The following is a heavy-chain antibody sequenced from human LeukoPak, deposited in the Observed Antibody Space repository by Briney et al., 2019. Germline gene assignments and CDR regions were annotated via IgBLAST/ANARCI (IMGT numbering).Heavy chain of an antibody. V-gene: IGHV1-2*06. J-gene: IGHJ4*02. CDR2: INPNSGGT. D-gene: IGHD5-12*01. CDR3: ARAVATIADFDY. CDR1: GYTLTGYY. Sequence: GAPVKVSCKASGYTLTGYYMHWVRQAPGQGLEWMGRINPNSGGTNYAQKFQGRVTMTRDTSISTAYMELSRLRSDDTAVYYCARAVATIADFDYWGQGTLVTVSS.